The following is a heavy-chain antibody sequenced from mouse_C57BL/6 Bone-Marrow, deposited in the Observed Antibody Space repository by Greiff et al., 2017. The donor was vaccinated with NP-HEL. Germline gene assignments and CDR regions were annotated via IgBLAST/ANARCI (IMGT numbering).Heavy chain of an antibody. CDR2: INPYNGGT. V-gene: IGHV1-19*01. D-gene: IGHD2-3*01. J-gene: IGHJ3*01. CDR3: ARGGGYYVGWFAY. Sequence: EVQLQQSGPVLVKPGASVKMSCKASGYTFTDYYMNWVKQSHGKSLEWIGVINPYNGGTSYNQKFKGKATLTVDKSSSTAYMELNSLTSEDSAVYYCARGGGYYVGWFAYWGQGTLVTVSA. CDR1: GYTFTDYY.